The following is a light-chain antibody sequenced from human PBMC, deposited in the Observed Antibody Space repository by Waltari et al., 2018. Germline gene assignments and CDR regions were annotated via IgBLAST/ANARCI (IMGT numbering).Light chain of an antibody. Sequence: EIVLTQSPGTLSLSPGEGATLSCRASQSVRSNYLTWYQQKPGQAPRLLIYGASSRATGIPDRFSGSGSGTDFTLTISRLEPEDFAVYYCQQYGSSPLTFGPGTKVDIK. CDR2: GAS. CDR1: QSVRSNY. V-gene: IGKV3-20*01. CDR3: QQYGSSPLT. J-gene: IGKJ3*01.